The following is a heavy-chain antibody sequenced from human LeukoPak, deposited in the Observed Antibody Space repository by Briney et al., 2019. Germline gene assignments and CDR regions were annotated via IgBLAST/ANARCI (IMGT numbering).Heavy chain of an antibody. Sequence: GGSLRLSCVASGFPLGDFAMHWLRQAPGQGLEWVSLISGDGVSTLFADSVKGRFSISRDNSKNSLFLEMSSLRTEDTAMYYCARESGKFDYWGQGTLVAVSS. CDR1: GFPLGDFA. J-gene: IGHJ4*02. CDR3: ARESGKFDY. V-gene: IGHV3-43*02. CDR2: ISGDGVST.